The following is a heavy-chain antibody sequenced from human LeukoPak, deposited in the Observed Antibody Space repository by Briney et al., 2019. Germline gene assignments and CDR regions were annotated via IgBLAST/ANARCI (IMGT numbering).Heavy chain of an antibody. V-gene: IGHV1-18*01. CDR1: RYTFTSYG. J-gene: IGHJ4*02. CDR3: ARDRNNYGSGSYPSDY. Sequence: VASVKVSCKASRYTFTSYGTSWVRQVPGPRLEWMGWISPYNGHTKYADKLHGRITMTTDTSTSTAYMELRSLRSDDTAVYSCARDRNNYGSGSYPSDYWGQGTLVTVSS. CDR2: ISPYNGHT. D-gene: IGHD3-10*01.